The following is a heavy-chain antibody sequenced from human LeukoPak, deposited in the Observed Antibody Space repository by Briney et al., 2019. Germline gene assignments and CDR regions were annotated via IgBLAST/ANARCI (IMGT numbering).Heavy chain of an antibody. CDR1: GGTFSSYA. Sequence: SVKVSCKASGGTFSSYAISWVRQAPGQGLEWMGRIIPILGIANYAQKFQGRVTITADKSTSTAYMELSSLRSEDTAVYYCAREGYSSGSLSGFDYWGQGTLVTVSS. CDR3: AREGYSSGSLSGFDY. J-gene: IGHJ4*02. CDR2: IIPILGIA. V-gene: IGHV1-69*04. D-gene: IGHD6-19*01.